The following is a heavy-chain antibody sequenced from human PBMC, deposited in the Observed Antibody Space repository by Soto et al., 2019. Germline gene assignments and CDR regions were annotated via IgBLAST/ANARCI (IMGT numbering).Heavy chain of an antibody. D-gene: IGHD5-18*01. CDR2: IVPSVDTT. CDR3: ARCPQPPDTADPYAVDV. Sequence: QVQLVQSGTEVKKPGASVKVSCKASGGTFSRSGFHWVRQAPGQGLEWMGMIVPSVDTTNYAQKFPARVKISEEQFTRTVSMELRSLRSEDTAVYYCARCPQPPDTADPYAVDVWGQGTRVIVSS. V-gene: IGHV1-69*18. CDR1: GGTFSRSG. J-gene: IGHJ6*02.